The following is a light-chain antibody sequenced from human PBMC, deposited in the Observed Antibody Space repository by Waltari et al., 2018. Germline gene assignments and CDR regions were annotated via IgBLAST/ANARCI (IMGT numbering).Light chain of an antibody. CDR2: AAS. CDR3: QQANSFPIT. V-gene: IGKV1D-12*01. Sequence: DIQMTQSPSSVSASVGDRVTITCRASQGISRWLVWYQQKPGKAPKLLIYAASNLQSGVPSRFSGSGSGTEFTLTISSLQPEDFATYYCQQANSFPITFGQGTRLEIK. J-gene: IGKJ5*01. CDR1: QGISRW.